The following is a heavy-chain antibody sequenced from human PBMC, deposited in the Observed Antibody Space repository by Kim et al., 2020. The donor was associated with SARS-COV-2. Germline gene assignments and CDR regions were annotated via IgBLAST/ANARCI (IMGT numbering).Heavy chain of an antibody. CDR3: ARGRLPAAIGPIGY. D-gene: IGHD2-2*01. J-gene: IGHJ4*02. V-gene: IGHV3-23*01. Sequence: ANSVEGRFTISRDNSKNTLYLQMNSLRAEDTAVYYCARGRLPAAIGPIGYWGQGTLVTVSS.